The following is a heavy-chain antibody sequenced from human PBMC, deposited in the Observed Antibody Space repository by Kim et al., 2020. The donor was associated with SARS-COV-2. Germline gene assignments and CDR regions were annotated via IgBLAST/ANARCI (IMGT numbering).Heavy chain of an antibody. V-gene: IGHV4-34*01. J-gene: IGHJ6*02. CDR3: ARGRRIVVGVNYYYYYGMDV. D-gene: IGHD2-2*01. CDR1: GGSFSGYY. Sequence: SETLSLTCAVYGGSFSGYYWSWIRQPPGKGLEWIGEINHSGSTNYNPSLKSRVTISVDTSKNQFSLKLSSVTAADTAVYYCARGRRIVVGVNYYYYYGMDVWGQGTTVTVSS. CDR2: INHSGST.